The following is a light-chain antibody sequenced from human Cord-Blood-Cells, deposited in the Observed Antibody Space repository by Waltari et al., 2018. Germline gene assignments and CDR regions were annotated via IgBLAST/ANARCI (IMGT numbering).Light chain of an antibody. CDR2: KDS. Sequence: SYELTQPPSVSVSPGQTARMTCSGDALPKKYAYWYQQKTGQAPVLVIYKDSERPSGIPERFSGSSSGTTVTLTISGVQAEDEADYYCQSADSSGTYYVFGTGTKVTVL. J-gene: IGLJ1*01. CDR3: QSADSSGTYYV. V-gene: IGLV3-25*03. CDR1: ALPKKY.